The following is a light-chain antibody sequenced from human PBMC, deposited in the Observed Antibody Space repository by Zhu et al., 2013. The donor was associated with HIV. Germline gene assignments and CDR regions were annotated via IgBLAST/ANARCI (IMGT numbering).Light chain of an antibody. CDR1: RSLTFRSKSKNTNY. CDR2: WSS. Sequence: EIVMTQSPDSLTVSLGERATINCRASRSLTFRSKSKNTNYISWYQKKPGQPPKVLISWSSMRASGVPDRFSGSGSGTDFTLSISSLQPEDVAVYYCQQYWSVPWTFGQGTKVEVK. V-gene: IGKV4-1*01. J-gene: IGKJ1*01. CDR3: QQYWSVPWT.